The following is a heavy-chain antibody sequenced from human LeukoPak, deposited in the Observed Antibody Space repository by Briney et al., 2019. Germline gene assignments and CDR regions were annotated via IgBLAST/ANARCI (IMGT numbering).Heavy chain of an antibody. CDR2: ISGSGGST. Sequence: GGSLRLSCAASGFTFSSCAMSWVRQAPGKGLEWVSAISGSGGSTYYADSVKGRFTISRDNSKNTLYLQMNSLRSDDTAVYYCAGSLGYCTSNVCYLKYWGQGTLVTVSS. J-gene: IGHJ4*02. V-gene: IGHV3-23*01. D-gene: IGHD2-8*01. CDR1: GFTFSSCA. CDR3: AGSLGYCTSNVCYLKY.